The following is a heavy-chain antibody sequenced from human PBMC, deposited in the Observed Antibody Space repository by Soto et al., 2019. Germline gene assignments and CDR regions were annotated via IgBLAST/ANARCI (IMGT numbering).Heavy chain of an antibody. CDR3: ARDTGHYGSGSTSPFDY. CDR2: IRPGGDST. Sequence: GGSLRLSCAASGFRFRTRAMSWVRQAPGKGLEWVASIRPGGDSTYYADSVKGRFAVSRDNSNVTLYLQMNSLRAEDTAVYYCARDTGHYGSGSTSPFDYWGQGTLVTVSS. CDR1: GFRFRTRA. D-gene: IGHD3-10*01. V-gene: IGHV3-23*01. J-gene: IGHJ4*02.